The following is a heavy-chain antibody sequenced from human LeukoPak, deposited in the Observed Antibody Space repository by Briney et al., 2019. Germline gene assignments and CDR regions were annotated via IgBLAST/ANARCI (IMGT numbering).Heavy chain of an antibody. D-gene: IGHD6-13*01. CDR2: INAGNGNT. CDR1: GYTFTSYA. CDR3: ASSHGYTDIDY. Sequence: ASVNVSCKASGYTFTSYAMHWERQAPGQRLEWMGWINAGNGNTKYSQKFQGRVTITRDTSASTAYMELSSLRSEDTAVYYCASSHGYTDIDYWGQGTLVTVSS. V-gene: IGHV1-3*01. J-gene: IGHJ4*02.